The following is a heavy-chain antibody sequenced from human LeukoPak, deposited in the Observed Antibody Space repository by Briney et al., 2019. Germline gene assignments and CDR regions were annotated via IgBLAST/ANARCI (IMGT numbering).Heavy chain of an antibody. CDR2: ISSSSSYI. D-gene: IGHD2-15*01. CDR3: ASGYCSGGSCYTPDFDY. J-gene: IGHJ4*02. Sequence: GGSLRLSCAASGFTFSSYSMNWVRQAPGKGLEWVSSISSSSSYIYYADSVKGRSTISRDNAKNSLYLQMNSQRAEDTAVYYCASGYCSGGSCYTPDFDYWGQGTLVTVSS. V-gene: IGHV3-21*01. CDR1: GFTFSSYS.